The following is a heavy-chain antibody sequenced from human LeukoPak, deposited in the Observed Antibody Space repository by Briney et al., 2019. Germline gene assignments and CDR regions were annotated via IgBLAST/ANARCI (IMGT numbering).Heavy chain of an antibody. Sequence: GGSLRLSCAASGFTFSTYWMHWVRQAPGKGLVWVSRIKSDGGTNYADSVKGRFTISRDNAKKTVSPQMNSLRPEDTGVYYCARAPSEIGGYYPEYFRHWGQGTLVTVSS. CDR3: ARAPSEIGGYYPEYFRH. CDR2: IKSDGGT. V-gene: IGHV3-74*01. CDR1: GFTFSTYW. J-gene: IGHJ1*01. D-gene: IGHD3-22*01.